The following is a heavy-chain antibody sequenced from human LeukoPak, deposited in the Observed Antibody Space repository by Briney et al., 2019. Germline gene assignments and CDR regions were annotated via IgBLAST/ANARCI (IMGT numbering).Heavy chain of an antibody. Sequence: SSYAMSWVRQAPGKGLEWIGSIYYSGSTYYNPSLKSRVTISVDTSKNQFSLKLSSVTAADTAVYYCARRTMGYLFDYWGQGTLVTVSS. CDR1: SSYA. CDR3: ARRTMGYLFDY. J-gene: IGHJ4*02. D-gene: IGHD1-14*01. V-gene: IGHV4-39*01. CDR2: IYYSGST.